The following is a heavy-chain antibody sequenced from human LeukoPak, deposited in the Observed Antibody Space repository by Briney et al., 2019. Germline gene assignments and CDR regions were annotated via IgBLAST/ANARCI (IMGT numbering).Heavy chain of an antibody. Sequence: SETLSLTCAVYGGSFSGYYWSWIRQPPGKGLEWIGEINHSGGTNYNPSLKSRVTISVDTSKNQFSLKLSSVTAADTAVYYCARGLSYYDFWSGYRASYYYYYMDVWGKGTTVTVSS. V-gene: IGHV4-34*01. J-gene: IGHJ6*03. CDR1: GGSFSGYY. D-gene: IGHD3-3*01. CDR2: INHSGGT. CDR3: ARGLSYYDFWSGYRASYYYYYMDV.